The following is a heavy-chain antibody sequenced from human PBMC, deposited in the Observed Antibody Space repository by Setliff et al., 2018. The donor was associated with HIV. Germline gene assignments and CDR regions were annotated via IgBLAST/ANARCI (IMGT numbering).Heavy chain of an antibody. Sequence: ASVKVSCKVSGYTFTTYSIHWVRQAPGQRPEWMGWLRTGNGDTSYSESLQGRVTLTSDTSANTAYMELRSLGSDDTAVYFCARRASTAEVFDYWGQGTLVTVSS. V-gene: IGHV1-3*04. CDR2: LRTGNGDT. CDR3: ARRASTAEVFDY. J-gene: IGHJ4*02. D-gene: IGHD1-1*01. CDR1: GYTFTTYS.